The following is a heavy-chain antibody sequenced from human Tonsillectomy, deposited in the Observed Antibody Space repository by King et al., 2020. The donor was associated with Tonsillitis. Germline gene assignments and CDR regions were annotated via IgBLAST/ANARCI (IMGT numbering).Heavy chain of an antibody. CDR1: GFTFSSYA. D-gene: IGHD1-26*01. CDR2: ISFNSYSK. Sequence: HVQLVESGGGVVQPGRSLRLSCATSGFTFSSYAMHWVRQAPGKGLEWVSLISFNSYSKYYADSVKGRFTISRDNSNNTLYLQMSSLKPDDTALYYCARDYGGCSYSASHWGPGALVTVSS. J-gene: IGHJ4*02. CDR3: ARDYGGCSYSASH. V-gene: IGHV3-30*14.